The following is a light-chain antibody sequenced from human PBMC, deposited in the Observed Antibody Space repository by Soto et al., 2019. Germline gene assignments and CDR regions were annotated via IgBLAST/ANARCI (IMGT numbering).Light chain of an antibody. J-gene: IGKJ4*01. V-gene: IGKV3-20*01. CDR3: QQFSISPPT. CDR1: QTVRNNY. CDR2: DAS. Sequence: EFVLTQSPGTLSLSPGERATLSCRASQTVRNNYLAWYQQKPGQAPRLLIYDASSRATGIPDRFSGGGSGTDFTLTISRLEPDDFAVYYCQQFSISPPTFVGVSMV.